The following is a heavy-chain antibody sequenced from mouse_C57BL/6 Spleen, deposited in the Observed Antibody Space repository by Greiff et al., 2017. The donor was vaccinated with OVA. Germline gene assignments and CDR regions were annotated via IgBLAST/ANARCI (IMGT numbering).Heavy chain of an antibody. V-gene: IGHV1-7*01. D-gene: IGHD1-1*01. CDR1: GYTFTSYW. CDR2: INPSSGYT. CDR3: AIPRGITTVVDY. Sequence: QVQLKQSGAELAKPGASVKLSCKASGYTFTSYWMHWVKQRPGQGLEWIGYINPSSGYTKYNQKFKDKATLIADKSSSTAYMQLSSLTYEDSAVYYCAIPRGITTVVDYWGQGTTLTVSS. J-gene: IGHJ2*01.